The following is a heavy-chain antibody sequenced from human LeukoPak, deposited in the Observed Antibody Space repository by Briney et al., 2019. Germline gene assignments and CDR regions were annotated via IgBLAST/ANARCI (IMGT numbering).Heavy chain of an antibody. CDR2: IRSKAYGGTT. J-gene: IGHJ4*02. CDR1: GFTFGDYA. Sequence: PGGSLRLSCTVSGFTFGDYAMSWVRQAPGKGLEWVGFIRSKAYGGTTEFAASVKGRFTISRDDSKSIAYLQMSSLKTEDTAVYYCTRFQSETSSWALDYWGQGTLVTVSS. CDR3: TRFQSETSSWALDY. V-gene: IGHV3-49*04. D-gene: IGHD6-13*01.